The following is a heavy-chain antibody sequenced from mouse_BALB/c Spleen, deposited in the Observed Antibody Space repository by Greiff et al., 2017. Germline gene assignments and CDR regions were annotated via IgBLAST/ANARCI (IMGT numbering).Heavy chain of an antibody. V-gene: IGHV5-6*01. CDR1: GFTFSSYG. D-gene: IGHD3-3*01. J-gene: IGHJ4*01. CDR2: ISSGGSYT. Sequence: EVNVVESGGDLVKPGGSLKLSCAASGFTFSSYGMSWVRQTPDKRLEWVATISSGGSYTYYPDSVKGRFTISRDNAKNTLYLQMSSLKSEDTAMYYCARHLGPMDYWGQGTSVTVSS. CDR3: ARHLGPMDY.